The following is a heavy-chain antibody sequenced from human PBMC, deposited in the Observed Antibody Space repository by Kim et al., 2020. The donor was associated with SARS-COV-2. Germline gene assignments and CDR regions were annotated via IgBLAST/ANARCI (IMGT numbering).Heavy chain of an antibody. CDR2: ISNDGSNK. CDR1: GFTFSSYG. CDR3: ARDRRFLGIVVVVAAPDW. V-gene: IGHV3-30*03. Sequence: GGSLRLSCAASGFTFSSYGMHWVRQAPGKGLEWVAVISNDGSNKYYADSVKGRFTISRDNSKNTLYLQMNSLRAEDTAVYYCARDRRFLGIVVVVAAPDWWGQGTLVTVSS. J-gene: IGHJ4*02. D-gene: IGHD2-15*01.